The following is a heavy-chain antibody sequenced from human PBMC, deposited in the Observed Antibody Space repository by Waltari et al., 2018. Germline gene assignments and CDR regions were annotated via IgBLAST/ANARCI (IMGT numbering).Heavy chain of an antibody. J-gene: IGHJ4*02. CDR3: ARDRGRGLYLDS. Sequence: QLQLQESGPGLVKPSGTLSLTSTVSGASISSSSWGSWVRQPPGKGLEWIGQINGSGRTNYNPSLESRVTISLDTSNNQFSLKVTSATAPDTAVYYCARDRGRGLYLDSWGQGALVTVSP. D-gene: IGHD2-15*01. V-gene: IGHV4-4*02. CDR1: GASISSSSW. CDR2: INGSGRT.